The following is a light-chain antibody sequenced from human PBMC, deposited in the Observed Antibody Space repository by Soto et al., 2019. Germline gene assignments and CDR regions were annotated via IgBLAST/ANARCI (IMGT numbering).Light chain of an antibody. Sequence: DIQMTQSPSSLSASVGDRVTITCRASQNIINYLKWYQQKPGKAPKLLIHAASSLQSGVPPRFSGTGSGTDFTLTISSLLPEDFATYYCQQSYSIPWTFGQGTNVEIK. CDR2: AAS. V-gene: IGKV1-39*01. CDR1: QNIINY. J-gene: IGKJ1*01. CDR3: QQSYSIPWT.